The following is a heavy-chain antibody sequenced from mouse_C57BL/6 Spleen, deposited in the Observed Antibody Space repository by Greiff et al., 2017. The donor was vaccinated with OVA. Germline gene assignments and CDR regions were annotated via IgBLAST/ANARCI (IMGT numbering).Heavy chain of an antibody. CDR2: IYPGDGDP. V-gene: IGHV1-82*01. Sequence: VQLQQSGPELVKPGASVKISCKASGYAFSSSWMNWVKQRPGKGLEWIGRIYPGDGDPNYNGKFKGKATLTADKSSSTAYMQLSSLTSEDSAVYFCARSSYAMDYWGQGTSVTVSS. CDR1: GYAFSSSW. J-gene: IGHJ4*01. CDR3: ARSSYAMDY.